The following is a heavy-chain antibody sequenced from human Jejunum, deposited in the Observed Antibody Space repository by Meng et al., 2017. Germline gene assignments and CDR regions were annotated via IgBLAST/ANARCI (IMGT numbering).Heavy chain of an antibody. CDR3: ARAIRERYFDS. CDR1: GVSTTAPFY. V-gene: IGHV4-4*02. Sequence: VHLEESGPGLVKPSGTLSLTCTVSGVSTTAPFYWTWIRQAPGKGLEWIGEVWPSGATYYNPSLSSRITISIDTSNNQFSLEVAFLTAADTAVYYCARAIRERYFDSWGQGTLVTVSS. CDR2: VWPSGAT. D-gene: IGHD1-14*01. J-gene: IGHJ4*02.